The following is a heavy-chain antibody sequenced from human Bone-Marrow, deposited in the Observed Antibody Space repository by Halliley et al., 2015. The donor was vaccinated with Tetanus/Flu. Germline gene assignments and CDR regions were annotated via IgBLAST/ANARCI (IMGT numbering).Heavy chain of an antibody. CDR2: IFPGDSET. Sequence: QLVQSGAEVKKPGESLKISCKGSGYSFSDYWIGWVRQMPGQGLESMGIIFPGDSETRYGQSFQGQVTISADPSISTAYLQWSSRKASDGAIYFCARRQGIAVSDDNYCYGLDVWGQGTTVTV. CDR3: ARRQGIAVSDDNYCYGLDV. CDR1: GYSFSDYW. V-gene: IGHV5-51*01. J-gene: IGHJ6*02. D-gene: IGHD6-19*01.